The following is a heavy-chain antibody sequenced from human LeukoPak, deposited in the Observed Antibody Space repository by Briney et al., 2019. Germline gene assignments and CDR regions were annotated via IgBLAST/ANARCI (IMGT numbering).Heavy chain of an antibody. J-gene: IGHJ4*02. D-gene: IGHD2-2*01. V-gene: IGHV3-48*01. CDR1: GFTFSSYS. Sequence: PGGSLRLSCAASGFTFSSYSMNWVRQAPGKGLEWVSYISGSRSTKYYADSVKGRFTISRDNSKNTLYLQMNSLRAEDTAVYYCAKDWGSLYCSSTSCLVYWGQGTLVTVSS. CDR3: AKDWGSLYCSSTSCLVY. CDR2: ISGSRSTK.